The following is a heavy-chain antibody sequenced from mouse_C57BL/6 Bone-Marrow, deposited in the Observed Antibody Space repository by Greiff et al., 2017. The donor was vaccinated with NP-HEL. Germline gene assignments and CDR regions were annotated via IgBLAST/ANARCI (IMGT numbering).Heavy chain of an antibody. Sequence: VQLQQSDAELVKPGASVKISCKASGYTFTDYTMYWMKQRPEQGLEWIGYIYPSDGSTNYTEKFKGKATLTADKSSSTAYMQLNSLTSEDSAVYFCDRPIDAGSEGGSIDYWGQGTSVTVSS. D-gene: IGHD1-1*02. CDR3: DRPIDAGSEGGSIDY. V-gene: IGHV1-78*01. CDR2: IYPSDGST. J-gene: IGHJ2*02. CDR1: GYTFTDYT.